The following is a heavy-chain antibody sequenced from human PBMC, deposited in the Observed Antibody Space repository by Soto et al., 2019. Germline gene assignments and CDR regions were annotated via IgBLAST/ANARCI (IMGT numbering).Heavy chain of an antibody. Sequence: GGSLRLSCAASGFTFSSYAMSWVRQAPGKGLDWVLTISGSGGSTYYADSVKGRFTISRDNSKNTLYLQMNSLRVEDTAVYYCAKSLDQTGAARSLYHYGMDVWGQGTTVTVS. CDR2: ISGSGGST. CDR3: AKSLDQTGAARSLYHYGMDV. V-gene: IGHV3-23*01. CDR1: GFTFSSYA. D-gene: IGHD6-6*01. J-gene: IGHJ6*02.